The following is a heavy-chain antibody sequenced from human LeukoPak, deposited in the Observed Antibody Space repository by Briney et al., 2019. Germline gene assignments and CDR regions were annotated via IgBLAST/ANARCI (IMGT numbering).Heavy chain of an antibody. V-gene: IGHV3-48*04. D-gene: IGHD5-18*01. CDR1: GFTFSSYS. CDR3: ALDRGYSSGTRA. Sequence: GGSLRLSCAASGFTFSSYSMNWVRQAPWKGLEWVSYISSSSSTIYYADSVKGRFTISRDNSNNTLFLQMNSLRADDTAVYYCALDRGYSSGTRAWGQGTLVTVSS. J-gene: IGHJ5*02. CDR2: ISSSSSTI.